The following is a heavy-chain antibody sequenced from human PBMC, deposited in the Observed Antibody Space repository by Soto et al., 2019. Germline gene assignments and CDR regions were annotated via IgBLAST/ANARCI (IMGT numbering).Heavy chain of an antibody. CDR2: IYSGGST. V-gene: IGHV3-53*01. D-gene: IGHD3-22*01. J-gene: IGHJ3*02. Sequence: PGGSLRLSCAASGFTFSSNYMSWVRQAPGKGLEWVSVIYSGGSTYYADSVKGRFTISRDNSKNTLYLQMNSLRAENTAVYYCARGYYDSSGYYEGDAFDIWGQGTMVTVSS. CDR1: GFTFSSNY. CDR3: ARGYYDSSGYYEGDAFDI.